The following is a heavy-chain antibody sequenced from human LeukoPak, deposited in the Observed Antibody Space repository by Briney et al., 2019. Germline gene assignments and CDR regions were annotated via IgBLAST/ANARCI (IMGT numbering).Heavy chain of an antibody. Sequence: VASVKVSCKASGYTFISYGISWVRQAPGQGLEWMGRIIPILGMANYAQKFQGRVTITADKSTSTAYMELSSLRSEDTAVYYCARSAPHCSSTSCSPVDWGQGTLVTVSS. D-gene: IGHD2-2*01. CDR3: ARSAPHCSSTSCSPVD. CDR2: IIPILGMA. V-gene: IGHV1-69*04. J-gene: IGHJ4*02. CDR1: GYTFISYG.